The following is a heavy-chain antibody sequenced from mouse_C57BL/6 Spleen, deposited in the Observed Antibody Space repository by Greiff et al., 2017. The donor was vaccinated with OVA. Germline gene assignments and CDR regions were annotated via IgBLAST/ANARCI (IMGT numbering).Heavy chain of an antibody. CDR1: GYTFTSYW. Sequence: VPLQQPGAELVRPGSSVKLSCKASGYTFTSYWMHWVKQRPIQGLEWIGNIDPSDSETHYNQKFKDKATLTVDKSSSTAYMQLSSLTSEDSAVYYCAIEVPDGCDGAYWGQGTLVTVAA. CDR2: IDPSDSET. J-gene: IGHJ3*01. V-gene: IGHV1-52*01. D-gene: IGHD2-2*01. CDR3: AIEVPDGCDGAY.